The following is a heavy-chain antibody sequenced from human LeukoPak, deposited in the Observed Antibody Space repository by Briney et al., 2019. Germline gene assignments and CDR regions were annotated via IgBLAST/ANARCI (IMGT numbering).Heavy chain of an antibody. V-gene: IGHV1-18*01. CDR1: GYTFTSYV. J-gene: IGHJ6*02. CDR2: ISAYNGNT. Sequence: ASVKVSCKASGYTFTSYVISWVRQAPGQGLEWMGWISAYNGNTNYAQKLQGRVTMTTDTSTSTAYMELRSLRSDDTAVYYCARDLRDSGSYYYYYYGMDVWGQGTTVTVSS. D-gene: IGHD1-26*01. CDR3: ARDLRDSGSYYYYYYGMDV.